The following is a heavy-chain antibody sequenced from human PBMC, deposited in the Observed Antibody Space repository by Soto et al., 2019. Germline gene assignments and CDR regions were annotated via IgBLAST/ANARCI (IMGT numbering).Heavy chain of an antibody. Sequence: QITLKESGPTLVKPTQTLTLTCTFSGFSLSTSGVGVGWIRQPPGKALEWLAVIYWDDDKRYSPSLESRLTITKDTSKNQVVLTMTNMDPADTATYYCAHQVAPRILYIWVQGTMVTVSS. CDR2: IYWDDDK. V-gene: IGHV2-5*02. CDR1: GFSLSTSGVG. CDR3: AHQVAPRILYI. J-gene: IGHJ3*02. D-gene: IGHD2-15*01.